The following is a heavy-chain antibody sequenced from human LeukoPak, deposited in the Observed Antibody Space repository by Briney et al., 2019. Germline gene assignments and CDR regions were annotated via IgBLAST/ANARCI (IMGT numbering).Heavy chain of an antibody. D-gene: IGHD2-2*01. CDR3: ARYQRGHCSSTSCSSNWFDP. Sequence: SETLSLTCAVYGGSFSGYYWSWIRQPPGKGLEWIGEINHSGSTNYNPSLKSRVTISVDTSKNQFSLKLSSVTAADTAVYYCARYQRGHCSSTSCSSNWFDPWGQGTLVTVSS. V-gene: IGHV4-34*01. CDR2: INHSGST. J-gene: IGHJ5*02. CDR1: GGSFSGYY.